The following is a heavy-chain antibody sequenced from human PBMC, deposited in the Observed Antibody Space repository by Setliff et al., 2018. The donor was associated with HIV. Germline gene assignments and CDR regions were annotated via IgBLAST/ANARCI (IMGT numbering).Heavy chain of an antibody. Sequence: SETLSLTCDVSGFSISSRYYWGWIRQSPGKGLEWIGNIYHTGSSYYNPSLNDRATISLGTSKKQFSLRLTPVTAADTAVYYCARGVRDNSGWSSYYFDYWGQGTLVTVSS. J-gene: IGHJ4*02. V-gene: IGHV4-38-2*01. CDR1: GFSISSRYY. CDR2: IYHTGSS. CDR3: ARGVRDNSGWSSYYFDY. D-gene: IGHD6-19*01.